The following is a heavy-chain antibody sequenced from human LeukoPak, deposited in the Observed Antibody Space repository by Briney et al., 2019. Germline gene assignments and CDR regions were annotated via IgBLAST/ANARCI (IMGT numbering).Heavy chain of an antibody. CDR3: ARPRDDFGRGYYYMDV. D-gene: IGHD3-3*01. CDR2: ISAYNGNT. CDR1: GYTFTSYG. V-gene: IGHV1-18*01. J-gene: IGHJ6*03. Sequence: ASVKVSCKAFGYTFTSYGIGWVRQAPGQGLEWMGWISAYNGNTNYAQKLQGRVTMTTDTSTSTAYMELRSLRSDDTAVYYCARPRDDFGRGYYYMDVWGKGTTVTVSS.